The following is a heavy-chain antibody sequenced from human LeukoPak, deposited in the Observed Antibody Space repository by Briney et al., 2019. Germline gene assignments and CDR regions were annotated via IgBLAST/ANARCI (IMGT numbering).Heavy chain of an antibody. D-gene: IGHD1-26*01. V-gene: IGHV3-66*04. CDR3: ARQGRGSYYFDY. CDR2: IYSGGST. J-gene: IGHJ4*02. CDR1: GFTFSDYW. Sequence: QPGGSLRLSCAASGFTFSDYWMSWVRQAPGKGLEWVSVIYSGGSTYYADSVKGRFTTSRDNSKNTLYLQMNSLRAEDTAVYYCARQGRGSYYFDYWGQGTLVTVSS.